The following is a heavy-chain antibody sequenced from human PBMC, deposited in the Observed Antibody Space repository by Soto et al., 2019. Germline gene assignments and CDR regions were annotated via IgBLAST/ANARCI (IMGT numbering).Heavy chain of an antibody. J-gene: IGHJ5*02. CDR3: ARGGIAVATYWFDP. D-gene: IGHD6-19*01. Sequence: QVQLVESGGGVVQPGRSLRLSCAACGFTFSSYAMHWVRQAPGKGLEWVAVISYDGSNKYYADSVKGRFTISRDNSKNTLYLQMNSLRAEDTAVYYCARGGIAVATYWFDPWGQGTLVTVSS. V-gene: IGHV3-30-3*01. CDR1: GFTFSSYA. CDR2: ISYDGSNK.